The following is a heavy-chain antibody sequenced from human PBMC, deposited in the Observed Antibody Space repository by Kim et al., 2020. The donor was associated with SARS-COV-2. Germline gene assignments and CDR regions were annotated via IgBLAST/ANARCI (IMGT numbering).Heavy chain of an antibody. CDR3: ASAIAAAADGGAFDI. CDR2: IIPILGIA. D-gene: IGHD6-13*01. Sequence: SVKVSCKASGGTFSSYAISWVRQAPGQGLEWMGRIIPILGIANYAQKFQGRVTITADKSTSTAYMELSSLRSEDTAVYYCASAIAAAADGGAFDIWGQGTMVTVSS. V-gene: IGHV1-69*04. J-gene: IGHJ3*02. CDR1: GGTFSSYA.